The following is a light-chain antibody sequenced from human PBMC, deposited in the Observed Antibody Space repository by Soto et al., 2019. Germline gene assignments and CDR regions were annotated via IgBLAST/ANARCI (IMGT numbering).Light chain of an antibody. CDR1: DTISVY. Sequence: DIQMTQSPSSLSASVGDRVTITCRASDTISVYLAWYQHKPGKVPERLIYASSILQSGVPSRFSGSRSHTELTLTISSLQPEDVGTYYCQKYNTAPFNFGTGTKVDI. J-gene: IGKJ3*01. CDR3: QKYNTAPFN. V-gene: IGKV1-27*01. CDR2: ASS.